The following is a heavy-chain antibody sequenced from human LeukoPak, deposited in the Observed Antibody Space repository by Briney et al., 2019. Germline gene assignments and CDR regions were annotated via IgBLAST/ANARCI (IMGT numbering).Heavy chain of an antibody. CDR1: GFTFSTYS. D-gene: IGHD5-24*01. CDR2: ISSSGTYI. J-gene: IGHJ4*02. V-gene: IGHV3-21*01. Sequence: PGGSLRLSCAASGFTFSTYSMNWVRQAPGRGLEWVSSISSSGTYIYYADSMRGRFTISRDNSKNSLYLQMNSLRAEDTAVYYCAGSFPRRDDYISNYFDYWGQGTLVTVSS. CDR3: AGSFPRRDDYISNYFDY.